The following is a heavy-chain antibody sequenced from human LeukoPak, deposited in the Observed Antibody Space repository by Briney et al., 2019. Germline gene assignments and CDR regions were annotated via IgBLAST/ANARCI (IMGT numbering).Heavy chain of an antibody. CDR1: GGSISSGSYY. V-gene: IGHV4-61*02. J-gene: IGHJ6*03. Sequence: SQTLSLTCTVSGGSISSGSYYWSWIRQPAGKGLEWIGRIYTSGSTNYNPSLKSRVTISVDTSKNQFSLKLSSVTAADTAVYYCARERETIFGDHMEVWGKGTTVTVSS. D-gene: IGHD3-3*01. CDR2: IYTSGST. CDR3: ARERETIFGDHMEV.